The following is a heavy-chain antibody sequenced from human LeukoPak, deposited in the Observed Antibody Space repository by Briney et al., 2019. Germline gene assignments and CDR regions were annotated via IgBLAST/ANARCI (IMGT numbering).Heavy chain of an antibody. D-gene: IGHD5-24*01. CDR2: INQDGSEK. J-gene: IGHJ4*02. CDR1: GLTFSNYW. CDR3: ARDFSGTAGVDGYHDY. Sequence: PGGSLRLSCAASGLTFSNYWMSWVRQAPGKGLEWVANINQDGSEKYYVDSVKGRFTISRDNAKNSLYLQMNSLRAEDTAVYYCARDFSGTAGVDGYHDYWGQGTLVTVSA. V-gene: IGHV3-7*01.